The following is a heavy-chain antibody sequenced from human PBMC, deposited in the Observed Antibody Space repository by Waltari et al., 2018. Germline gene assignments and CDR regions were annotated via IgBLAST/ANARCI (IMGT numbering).Heavy chain of an antibody. CDR1: GFTVSSNY. J-gene: IGHJ6*02. V-gene: IGHV3-53*01. D-gene: IGHD3-3*01. Sequence: EVQLVESGGGLIQPGGSLRLSCAASGFTVSSNYMSWVRQAPGKGLEWVSVIYSGGSTYYADSVKGRFTISRDNSKNTLYLQMNSLRAEDTAVYYCARGAHDFWSGYYYYGMDVWGQGTLVTVSS. CDR2: IYSGGST. CDR3: ARGAHDFWSGYYYYGMDV.